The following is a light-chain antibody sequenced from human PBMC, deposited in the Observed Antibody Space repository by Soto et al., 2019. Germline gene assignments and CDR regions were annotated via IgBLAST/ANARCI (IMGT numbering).Light chain of an antibody. V-gene: IGLV2-11*01. CDR2: DVS. CDR1: SSDVGGYNY. CDR3: CSYAGSYTYV. Sequence: QSALTQPRSVSVSPGQSVTSSCTGTSSDVGGYNYVSWYQQHPGKAPKLMIYDVSKRPSGVPDRFSGSKSGNTASLTISGLQAEDEADYYCCSYAGSYTYVFGTGTKVTVL. J-gene: IGLJ1*01.